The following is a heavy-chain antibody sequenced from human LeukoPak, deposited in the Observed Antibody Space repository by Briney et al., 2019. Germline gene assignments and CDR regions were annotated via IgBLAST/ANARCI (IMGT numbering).Heavy chain of an antibody. CDR3: TRHPYSGSYGAYYYYMDV. CDR1: GFTFSSYN. CDR2: ITSGSSYI. J-gene: IGHJ6*03. D-gene: IGHD1-26*01. Sequence: PGGSLRLSCAASGFTFSSYNMNWVRQAPGQGLEWVSSITSGSSYIYYADSVKGRFTISRDNAKSSLYLQMNSLRAEDTAVYYCTRHPYSGSYGAYYYYMDVWGQGTTVTISS. V-gene: IGHV3-21*01.